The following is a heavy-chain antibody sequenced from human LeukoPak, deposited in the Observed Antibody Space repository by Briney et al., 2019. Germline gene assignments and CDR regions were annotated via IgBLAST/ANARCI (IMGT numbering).Heavy chain of an antibody. CDR2: ISSSGSTI. Sequence: GGSLRLSCAASGFTFSDYYMSWIRQAPGKGLEWVSYISSSGSTIYYADSVKGRFTISRDNAKNSLYLQMNSLRAEDTAVYYCARADYDFWSGSYGVFDYWGQGTLVTVSS. CDR3: ARADYDFWSGSYGVFDY. D-gene: IGHD3-3*01. CDR1: GFTFSDYY. V-gene: IGHV3-11*04. J-gene: IGHJ4*02.